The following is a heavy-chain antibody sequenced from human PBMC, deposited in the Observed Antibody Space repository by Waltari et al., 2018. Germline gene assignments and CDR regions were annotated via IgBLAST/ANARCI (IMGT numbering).Heavy chain of an antibody. D-gene: IGHD3-3*01. V-gene: IGHV4-38-2*02. CDR1: GYSISSGYY. J-gene: IGHJ5*02. CDR3: ARERGDFWSGYYGGWFDP. Sequence: QVQLQESGPGLVKPSETLSLTCAVSGYSISSGYYWGWIRQPPGKGLEWIGSIYHSGSTYYNPSFKSRVTISVDTSKNQFSLKLSSVTAADTAVYYCARERGDFWSGYYGGWFDPWGQGTLVTVSS. CDR2: IYHSGST.